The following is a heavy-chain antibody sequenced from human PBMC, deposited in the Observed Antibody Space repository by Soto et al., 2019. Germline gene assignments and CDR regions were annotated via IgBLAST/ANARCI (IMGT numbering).Heavy chain of an antibody. J-gene: IGHJ6*02. Sequence: SVKVSCKASGFTFTSSAVQWVRQARGQRLEWIGWIVVGSGNTNYAQKFQERVTITRDMSTSTAYMELSSLRSEDTAVYYCAASPSVMSPNSYYYYGMDVWGQGTTVTVSS. CDR1: GFTFTSSA. CDR3: AASPSVMSPNSYYYYGMDV. CDR2: IVVGSGNT. V-gene: IGHV1-58*01.